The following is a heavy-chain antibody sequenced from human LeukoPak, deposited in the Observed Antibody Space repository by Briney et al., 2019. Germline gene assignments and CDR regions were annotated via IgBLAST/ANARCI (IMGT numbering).Heavy chain of an antibody. V-gene: IGHV4-38-2*01. CDR2: IYHSGST. J-gene: IGHJ5*02. CDR1: GYSISSFYY. Sequence: SETLSLTCAVSGYSISSFYYWGWIRQPPGKGLEWIGSIYHSGSTYYNPSLKSRVTISVDTSKNQFSLKLSSVTAADTAVYYCARATASIVVVVAAYNWFDPWGQGTLVTVSS. D-gene: IGHD2-15*01. CDR3: ARATASIVVVVAAYNWFDP.